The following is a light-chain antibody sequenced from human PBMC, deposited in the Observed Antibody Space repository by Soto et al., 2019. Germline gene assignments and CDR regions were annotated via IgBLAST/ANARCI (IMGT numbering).Light chain of an antibody. CDR1: QGISNS. CDR3: QKYSNALPWT. V-gene: IGKV1-27*01. CDR2: AAS. Sequence: DIQMTQSPSSLSASLGDRVTIACRASQGISNSLAWYQQQPGKVPKLLISAASTLQSGVPSRFSGSGSGTDFTLTISSLQPEDVATYYCQKYSNALPWTFGQGTKVEIK. J-gene: IGKJ1*01.